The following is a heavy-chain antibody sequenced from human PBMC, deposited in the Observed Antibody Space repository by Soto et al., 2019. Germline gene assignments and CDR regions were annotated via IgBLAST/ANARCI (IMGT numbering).Heavy chain of an antibody. J-gene: IGHJ3*02. CDR1: GGSISSGGYY. V-gene: IGHV4-31*03. Sequence: QVQLQESGPGLVKPSQTLSLTCTVSGGSISSGGYYWSLIRQHPGKGLEWIGYIYYSGSTYYNPSLKSRVTISVDTSKNQFSLKLSSVTAADTAVYYCARAAYDSSGYYFVGAFDIWGQGTMVTVSS. CDR2: IYYSGST. CDR3: ARAAYDSSGYYFVGAFDI. D-gene: IGHD3-22*01.